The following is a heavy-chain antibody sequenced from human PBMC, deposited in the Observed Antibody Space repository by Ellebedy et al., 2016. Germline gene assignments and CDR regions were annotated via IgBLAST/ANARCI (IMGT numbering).Heavy chain of an antibody. Sequence: GESLKISXAASGFTFSSYSMNWVRQAPGKGLEWVSSISSSSSYIYYADSVKGRFTISRDNAKNSLYLQMNSLRAEDTAVYYCAREGGGLSSTSCYTDYWGQGTLVTVSS. D-gene: IGHD2-2*02. J-gene: IGHJ4*02. CDR1: GFTFSSYS. CDR3: AREGGGLSSTSCYTDY. CDR2: ISSSSSYI. V-gene: IGHV3-21*01.